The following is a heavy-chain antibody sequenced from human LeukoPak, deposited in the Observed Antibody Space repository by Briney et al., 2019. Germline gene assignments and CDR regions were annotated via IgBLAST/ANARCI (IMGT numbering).Heavy chain of an antibody. D-gene: IGHD1-26*01. CDR2: IYYSGST. V-gene: IGHV4-39*06. J-gene: IGHJ4*02. Sequence: SETLSLTCTVSGDSISSSTYYWGWIRQPPGKGLEWIGSIYYSGSTYYNPSLKSRVTISMDTSKNQFPLRLSSVTAADTAVYYCARGRWELDYWGQGTLVTVSS. CDR1: GDSISSSTYY. CDR3: ARGRWELDY.